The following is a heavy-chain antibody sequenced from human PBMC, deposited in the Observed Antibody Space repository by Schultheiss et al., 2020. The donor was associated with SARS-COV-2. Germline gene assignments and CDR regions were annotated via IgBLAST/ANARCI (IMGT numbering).Heavy chain of an antibody. J-gene: IGHJ4*02. D-gene: IGHD6-6*01. Sequence: SETLSLTCAVYGGSFSGYYWSWIRQPPGKGLEWIGRIYTSGSTNYNPSLKSRVTISVDTSKNQFSLKLSSVTAADTAVYYCAKGSSDYWGQGTLVTVSS. CDR1: GGSFSGYY. CDR2: IYTSGST. CDR3: AKGSSDY. V-gene: IGHV4-59*10.